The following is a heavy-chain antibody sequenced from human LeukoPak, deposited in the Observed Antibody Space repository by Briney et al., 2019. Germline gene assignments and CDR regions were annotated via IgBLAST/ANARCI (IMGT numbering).Heavy chain of an antibody. CDR3: ARDFSSSSTVYYYYYMDV. CDR1: GGSFSGYY. CDR2: INHSGSI. V-gene: IGHV4-34*01. D-gene: IGHD6-6*01. Sequence: PSETLSLTCTVYGGSFSGYYWSWIRQPPGRGLEWIGEINHSGSINYNPSLKSRVTISLDTSQNQFSLKLSSVTAADTAIYYCARDFSSSSTVYYYYYMDVWGKGTTVTVSS. J-gene: IGHJ6*03.